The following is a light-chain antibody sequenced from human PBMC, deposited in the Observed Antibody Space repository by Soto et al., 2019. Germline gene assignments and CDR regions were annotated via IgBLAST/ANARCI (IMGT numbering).Light chain of an antibody. V-gene: IGKV1-5*03. CDR3: QHYNSYSEA. CDR1: QTISSW. CDR2: KAS. Sequence: DIQMTQSPSTLSGSVGDRVTITCGASQTISSWLAWYQQKPGKASKLLIYKASTLKSGVPSRFSGSGSGTEFTLTISSLQPDDFATYYCQHYNSYSEAFGQGTKVDIK. J-gene: IGKJ1*01.